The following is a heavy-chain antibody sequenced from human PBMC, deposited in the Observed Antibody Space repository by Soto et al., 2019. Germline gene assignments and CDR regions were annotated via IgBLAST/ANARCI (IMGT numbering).Heavy chain of an antibody. D-gene: IGHD3-3*01. CDR1: GGSISSYY. CDR3: ARGITIFGVVISTGGYNWFDP. CDR2: IYTSGST. Sequence: SETLSLTCTVSGGSISSYYWSWIRQPAGKGLEWIGRIYTSGSTNYNPSLKSRVTMSVDTSKNQFSLKLSSVTAADTAVYYCARGITIFGVVISTGGYNWFDPWGQGTRVTVSS. V-gene: IGHV4-4*07. J-gene: IGHJ5*02.